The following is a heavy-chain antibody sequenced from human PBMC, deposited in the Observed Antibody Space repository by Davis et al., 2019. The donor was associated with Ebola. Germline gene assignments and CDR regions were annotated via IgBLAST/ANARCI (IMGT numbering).Heavy chain of an antibody. V-gene: IGHV3-33*01. D-gene: IGHD3-9*01. CDR3: AAINYDIFTGYYQDY. J-gene: IGHJ4*02. CDR2: IWYDGSNE. CDR1: GFTFSSFG. Sequence: PGGSLRLSCAASGFTFSSFGMHWVRQAPGKGLVWLALIWYDGSNEYYADSVKGRFTISRDNSKSTLFLQMNSLRAEDTAVYYCAAINYDIFTGYYQDYWGQGIQVTVSS.